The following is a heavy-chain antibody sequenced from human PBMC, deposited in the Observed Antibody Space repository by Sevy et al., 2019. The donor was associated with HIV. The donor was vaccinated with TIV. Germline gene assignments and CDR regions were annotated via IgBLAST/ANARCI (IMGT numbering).Heavy chain of an antibody. V-gene: IGHV1-69*06. CDR2: IIPIFGTA. J-gene: IGHJ6*03. CDR1: GGTFSSYA. Sequence: ASVKVSCKASGGTFSSYAISWVRQAPGQGIEWMGGIIPIFGTANYAQKFQGRVTITADKSTSTAYMELSSLRSEDTAVYYCARSPTMVRGVISYYYYMDVSGKGTPVTVSS. D-gene: IGHD3-10*01. CDR3: ARSPTMVRGVISYYYYMDV.